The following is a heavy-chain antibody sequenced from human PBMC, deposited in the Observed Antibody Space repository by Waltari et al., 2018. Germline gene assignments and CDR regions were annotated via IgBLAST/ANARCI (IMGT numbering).Heavy chain of an antibody. Sequence: QVQLQQSGPGLVKPSQTLSLTCAISGDSVSTNSAAWNWIRQSPSRGLEWLGRTYNRSKWYNDYAVSGKGRITINPDTSTSPFSLQLIAVTPEDTAVYCCARDRTGTAHLGVSYYGVDVWGQGTTVTVSS. CDR3: ARDRTGTAHLGVSYYGVDV. CDR2: TYNRSKWYN. J-gene: IGHJ6*02. D-gene: IGHD1-7*01. CDR1: GDSVSTNSAA. V-gene: IGHV6-1*01.